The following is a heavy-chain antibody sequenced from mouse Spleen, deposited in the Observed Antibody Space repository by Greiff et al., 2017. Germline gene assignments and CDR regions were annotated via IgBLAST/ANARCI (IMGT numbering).Heavy chain of an antibody. V-gene: IGHV1-59*01. CDR3: ARGGPGDPDY. CDR1: GYTFTSYW. J-gene: IGHJ2*01. CDR2: IDPSDSYT. Sequence: VQLQQPGAELVRPGTSVKLSCKASGYTFTSYWMHWVKQRPGQGLERIGVIDPSDSYTNYNQKFKGKATLTVDTSSSTAYMQLSSLTSEDSAVYYCARGGPGDPDYWGQGTTLTVSS. D-gene: IGHD2-13*01.